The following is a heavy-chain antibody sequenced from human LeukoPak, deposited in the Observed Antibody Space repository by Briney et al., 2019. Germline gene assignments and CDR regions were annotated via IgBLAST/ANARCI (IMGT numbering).Heavy chain of an antibody. CDR3: ARDARGTSCYDY. Sequence: PSETLSLTCAVSGGSISSNNWWSWVRQPPGKGLEWIGYIYYSGSTNYNPSLKSRVTISVDTSKNQFSLKLSSVTAADTAVYYCARDARGTSCYDYWGQGTLVTVSS. V-gene: IGHV4-4*02. D-gene: IGHD2-2*01. J-gene: IGHJ4*02. CDR1: GGSISSNNW. CDR2: IYYSGST.